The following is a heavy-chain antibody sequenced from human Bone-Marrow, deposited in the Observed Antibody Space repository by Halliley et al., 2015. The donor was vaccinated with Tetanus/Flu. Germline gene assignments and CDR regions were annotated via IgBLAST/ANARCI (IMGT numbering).Heavy chain of an antibody. CDR2: ISHGGGT. D-gene: IGHD2-8*01. Sequence: TLSLTCAVFNDSITDTNWWSWVRQPPGKGLQWIAEISHGGGTMSNPSLKSRVTISVDTSKNQFSLRLTSVTAADTAVYYCARDNGVAVARRFFDSWGQGILVTVSS. J-gene: IGHJ4*02. V-gene: IGHV4-4*02. CDR1: NDSITDTNW. CDR3: ARDNGVAVARRFFDS.